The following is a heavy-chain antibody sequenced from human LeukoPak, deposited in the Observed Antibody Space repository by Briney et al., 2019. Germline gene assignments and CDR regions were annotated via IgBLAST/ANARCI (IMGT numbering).Heavy chain of an antibody. V-gene: IGHV4-34*01. CDR3: ARAYLTIRADYYYMDV. CDR1: GGSFSGYY. CDR2: INHSGST. J-gene: IGHJ6*03. Sequence: PSETLSLTCAVYGGSFSGYYWSWIRQPPGKGLEWIGEINHSGSTNYNPSLKSRVTISVDTSKNQFSLKLSSVTAADTAVYYCARAYLTIRADYYYMDVWGKGTTVTVSS. D-gene: IGHD3-3*01.